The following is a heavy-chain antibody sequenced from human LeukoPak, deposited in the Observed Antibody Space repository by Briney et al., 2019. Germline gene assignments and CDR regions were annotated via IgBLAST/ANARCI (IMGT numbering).Heavy chain of an antibody. CDR2: ISSSGSTI. Sequence: GGSLRLSCAASEFTFSSYAMNWVRQAPGKGLEWVSYISSSGSTIYYADSVKGQFTISRDNAKNSLYLQMNSLRAEDTAVYYCARVRYSGSYGNFDYWGQGTLVTVSS. CDR3: ARVRYSGSYGNFDY. D-gene: IGHD1-26*01. V-gene: IGHV3-48*03. J-gene: IGHJ4*02. CDR1: EFTFSSYA.